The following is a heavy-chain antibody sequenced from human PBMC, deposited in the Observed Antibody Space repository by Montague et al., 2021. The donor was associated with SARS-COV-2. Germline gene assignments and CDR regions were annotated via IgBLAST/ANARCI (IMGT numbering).Heavy chain of an antibody. V-gene: IGHV4-4*02. CDR1: GGSISSSNW. D-gene: IGHD2-2*01. CDR3: ARDLLRYCSSTSCYNDDFDI. CDR2: VYHSGST. Sequence: SETLSLTCAVSGGSISSSNWWCCVRHPPGEGLERVGEVYHSGSTNYNPSLKRRIIISVDKSKNHFFLKLSSVTAADTAVYYCARDLLRYCSSTSCYNDDFDIWGQGTMVTVSS. J-gene: IGHJ3*02.